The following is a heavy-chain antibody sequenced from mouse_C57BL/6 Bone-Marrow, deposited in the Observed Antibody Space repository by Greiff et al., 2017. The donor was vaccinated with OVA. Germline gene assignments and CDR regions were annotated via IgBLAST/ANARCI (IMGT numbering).Heavy chain of an antibody. J-gene: IGHJ3*01. CDR2: IYPGDGDT. V-gene: IGHV1-82*01. D-gene: IGHD6-5*01. CDR1: GYAFSSSW. Sequence: QVQLQQSGPELVKPGASVKISCKASGYAFSSSWMNWVKQRPGKGLEWIGRIYPGDGDTNYNGTFKGKATLTADKSSSTAYMQLSSLTSEDSAVYVCARPYRTWFAYWGQGTLVTVSA. CDR3: ARPYRTWFAY.